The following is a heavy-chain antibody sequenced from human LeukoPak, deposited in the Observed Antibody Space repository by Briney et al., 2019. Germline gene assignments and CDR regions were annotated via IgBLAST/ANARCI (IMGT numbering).Heavy chain of an antibody. CDR3: ARSSIIAAAGPYYFDY. J-gene: IGHJ4*02. D-gene: IGHD6-13*01. CDR2: IIPIFGTA. V-gene: IGHV1-69*06. CDR1: GYTFTGYY. Sequence: ASVKVSCKASGYTFTGYYMHWVRQAPGQGLEWMGGIIPIFGTANYAQKFQGRVTITADKSTSTAYIELSSLRSEDTAVYYCARSSIIAAAGPYYFDYWGQGTLVTVSS.